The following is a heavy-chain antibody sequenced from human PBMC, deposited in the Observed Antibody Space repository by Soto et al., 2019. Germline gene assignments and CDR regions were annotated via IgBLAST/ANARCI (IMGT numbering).Heavy chain of an antibody. CDR2: VYHSGTT. D-gene: IGHD1-26*01. V-gene: IGHV4-4*02. Sequence: QVQLQESGPGLVQPSGTLSLTCAVSGGSITGSHWWNWVRQPPGKGLEWIGEVYHSGTTNFNPSLKSRVTISVDKSHDHLSLTLYSVTAADTAVYYCVRDAPFPSVGDTKSWYFDLWGRGALVIVSS. J-gene: IGHJ2*01. CDR3: VRDAPFPSVGDTKSWYFDL. CDR1: GGSITGSHW.